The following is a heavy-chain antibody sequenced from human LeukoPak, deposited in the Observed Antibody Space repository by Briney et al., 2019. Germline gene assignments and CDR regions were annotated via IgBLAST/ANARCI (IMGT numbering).Heavy chain of an antibody. CDR1: GYSISSGYY. CDR3: ARRSIVGATKY. CDR2: IYHSGST. J-gene: IGHJ4*02. D-gene: IGHD1-26*01. V-gene: IGHV4-38-2*02. Sequence: PSETLSLTCTVSGYSISSGYYWGWIRQPPGKGLEWIGSIYHSGSTYYNPSLKSRVTISVDTSKNQFSLKLSSVTAADTAVYYCARRSIVGATKYWGQGTLVTVSS.